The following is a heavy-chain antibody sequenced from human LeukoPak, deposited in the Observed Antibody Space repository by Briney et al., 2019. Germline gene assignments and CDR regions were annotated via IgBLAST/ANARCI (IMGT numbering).Heavy chain of an antibody. CDR3: AKGGFADLVDY. V-gene: IGHV3-23*01. CDR1: GFTFSNYA. CDR2: ISGSGGSP. Sequence: GGSLRLSCAASGFTFSNYAMSWVRQAPRKGLEWVSAISGSGGSPYYADSVKGRFTISRDNSKNTLYLQMNSLRAEDTAVYYCAKGGFADLVDYWGQGTLVTVSS. J-gene: IGHJ4*02.